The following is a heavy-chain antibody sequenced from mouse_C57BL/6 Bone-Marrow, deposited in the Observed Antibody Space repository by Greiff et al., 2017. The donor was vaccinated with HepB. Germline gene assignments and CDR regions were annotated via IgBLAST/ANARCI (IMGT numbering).Heavy chain of an antibody. CDR1: GYTFTNYW. CDR3: AREGYYYGSSLFAY. Sequence: VQLQESGAELVRPGTSVKMSCKASGYTFTNYWIGWAKQRPGHGLEWIGDIYPGGGYTNYNEKFKGKATLTADKSSSTAYMQFSSLTSEDSAIYYCAREGYYYGSSLFAYWGQGTLVTVSA. V-gene: IGHV1-63*01. J-gene: IGHJ3*01. CDR2: IYPGGGYT. D-gene: IGHD1-1*01.